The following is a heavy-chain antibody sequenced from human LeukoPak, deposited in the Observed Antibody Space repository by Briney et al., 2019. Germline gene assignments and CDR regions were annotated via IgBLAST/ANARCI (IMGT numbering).Heavy chain of an antibody. J-gene: IGHJ4*02. CDR3: ARAMDTAMVFDY. Sequence: SETLSLTCTVSGGSISSYYWSWIRQPPGKGLEWIGYIYYSGSTNYNPSLKSRVTMSVDTSKNQFSLKLSSVTAADTAVYYCARAMDTAMVFDYWGQGTLVTVSS. D-gene: IGHD5-18*01. CDR2: IYYSGST. V-gene: IGHV4-59*01. CDR1: GGSISSYY.